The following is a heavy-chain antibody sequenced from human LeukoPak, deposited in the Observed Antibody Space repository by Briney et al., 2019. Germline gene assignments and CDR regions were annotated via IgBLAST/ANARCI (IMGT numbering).Heavy chain of an antibody. D-gene: IGHD3-22*01. CDR3: AKADYYDSSGYSPRAIGAFDI. CDR1: GFTFSSYA. Sequence: GGSLRLSCAASGFTFSSYAMHWVRQAPGKGLEYVSAISSNGGSTYYADSVKGRFTISRDNSKNSLYLQMNSLRTEDTALYYCAKADYYDSSGYSPRAIGAFDIWGQGTMVTVSS. V-gene: IGHV3-64*04. CDR2: ISSNGGST. J-gene: IGHJ3*02.